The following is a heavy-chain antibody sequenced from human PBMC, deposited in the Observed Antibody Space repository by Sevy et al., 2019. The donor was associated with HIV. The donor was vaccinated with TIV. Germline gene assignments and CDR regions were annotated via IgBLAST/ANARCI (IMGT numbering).Heavy chain of an antibody. Sequence: GGSLRLSCEASGFTFSKYSMSWVRQAPGKGLEWVSTFSFGCGRINYADSVKGRFTISREDSNNTLYLQMNSLRAEDTAVYYCAREGCTKPHDYWGQGTLVTVSS. CDR2: FSFGCGRI. CDR3: AREGCTKPHDY. V-gene: IGHV3-23*01. J-gene: IGHJ4*02. CDR1: GFTFSKYS. D-gene: IGHD2-8*01.